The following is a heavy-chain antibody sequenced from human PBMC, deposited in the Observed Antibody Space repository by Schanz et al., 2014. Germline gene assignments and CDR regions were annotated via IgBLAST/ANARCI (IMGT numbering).Heavy chain of an antibody. Sequence: EVQLVASGGGWVQPGGSLRLSCAASGFTFSSNSMNWVRQAPGKELEWVSYVSRSSHIYYADSVKGRFTISRDNAKSSQYLQMSSRRVEDTAEYYCAASSGWHPSTDYWGQGTLVTVSS. CDR1: GFTFSSNS. V-gene: IGHV3-48*04. CDR3: AASSGWHPSTDY. D-gene: IGHD6-19*01. CDR2: VSRSSHI. J-gene: IGHJ4*02.